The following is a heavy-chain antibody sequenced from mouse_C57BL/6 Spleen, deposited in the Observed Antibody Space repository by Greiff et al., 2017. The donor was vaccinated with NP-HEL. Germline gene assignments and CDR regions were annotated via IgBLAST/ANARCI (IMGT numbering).Heavy chain of an antibody. D-gene: IGHD3-3*01. Sequence: EVKLVESGGGLVKPGGSLKLSCAASGFTFSDYGMHWVRQAPEKGLEWVAYISSGSSTIYSADTVKGRFTISRDNAKNTLFLQMTSLRSEDTAMYYCAKGRYFDYWGQGTTLTVSS. CDR3: AKGRYFDY. J-gene: IGHJ2*01. V-gene: IGHV5-17*01. CDR2: ISSGSSTI. CDR1: GFTFSDYG.